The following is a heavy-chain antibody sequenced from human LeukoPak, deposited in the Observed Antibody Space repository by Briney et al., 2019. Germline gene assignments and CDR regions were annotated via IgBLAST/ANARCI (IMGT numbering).Heavy chain of an antibody. CDR2: IYDRGPA. CDR3: ARSRQASGLFSS. J-gene: IGHJ5*02. CDR1: GYAIISGGFS. Sequence: SQTLSLTCTVSGYAIISGGFSWNWIRQPPGKGLERIGCIYDRGPAHYNPSLKSRFTISVDRPKNQFFLNVTSLTAADTAVYYCARSRQASGLFSSWGQGTLVVVSS. D-gene: IGHD3-10*01. V-gene: IGHV4-30-2*01.